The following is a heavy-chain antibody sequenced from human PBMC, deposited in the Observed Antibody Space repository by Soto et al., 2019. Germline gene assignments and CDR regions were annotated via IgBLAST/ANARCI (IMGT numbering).Heavy chain of an antibody. CDR2: ISGSGGST. J-gene: IGHJ4*02. CDR1: GFTFSSYA. CDR3: AKDEVLTYYYDSSGY. Sequence: GGSLRLSCAASGFTFSSYAMSWVRQAPGKGLEWVSAISGSGGSTYYADSVKGRFTISRDNSKNTLYLQMNSLRAEDTAAYYCAKDEVLTYYYDSSGYWGQGTLVTVSS. D-gene: IGHD3-22*01. V-gene: IGHV3-23*01.